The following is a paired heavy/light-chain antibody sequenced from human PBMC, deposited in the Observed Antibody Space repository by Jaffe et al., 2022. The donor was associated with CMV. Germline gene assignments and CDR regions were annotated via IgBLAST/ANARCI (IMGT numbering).Light chain of an antibody. CDR3: QQSYSTPWT. CDR1: QSISSY. CDR2: AAS. J-gene: IGKJ2*01. Sequence: DIQMTQSPSSLSASVGDRVTITCRASQSISSYLNWYQQKPGKAPKLLIYAASSLQSGVPSRFSGSGSGTDFTLTISSLQPEDFATYYCQQSYSTPWTFGQGTKLEIK. V-gene: IGKV1-39*01.
Heavy chain of an antibody. Sequence: QLQLQESGPGLVKPSETLSLTCTVSGGSISSSSYYWGWIRQPPGKGLEWIGSIYYSGSTYYNPSLKSRVTISVDTSKNQFSLKLSSVTAADTAVYYCARWLARGGGWNSRSVCWFDPWGQGTLVTVSS. CDR3: ARWLARGGGWNSRSVCWFDP. CDR2: IYYSGST. D-gene: IGHD1-7*01. V-gene: IGHV4-39*01. CDR1: GGSISSSSYY. J-gene: IGHJ5*02.